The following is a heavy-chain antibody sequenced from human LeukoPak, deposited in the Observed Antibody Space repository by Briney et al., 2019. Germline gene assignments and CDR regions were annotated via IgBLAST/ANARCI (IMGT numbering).Heavy chain of an antibody. CDR1: GGSFSGYY. V-gene: IGHV4-34*01. CDR2: INHSGNT. CDR3: ARQTGSGLFILP. Sequence: SGTLSLTCAVYGGSFSGYYWSWIRQPPGKGLEWIGEINHSGNTYYNASLKSQVSISIDTSKNQFSLRLTSVTAADTAVYYCARQTGSGLFILPGGQGTLVTVSS. D-gene: IGHD3/OR15-3a*01. J-gene: IGHJ4*02.